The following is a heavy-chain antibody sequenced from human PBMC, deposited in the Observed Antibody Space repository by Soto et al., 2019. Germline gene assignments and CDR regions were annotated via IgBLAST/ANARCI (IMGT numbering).Heavy chain of an antibody. CDR3: ARVPTPRYYYYYMDV. V-gene: IGHV5-51*01. D-gene: IGHD4-4*01. CDR1: GYSFTSYW. J-gene: IGHJ6*03. CDR2: IYPGDSDT. Sequence: GESLKISCKGSGYSFTSYWIGWVRQMPGKGLEWMGIIYPGDSDTRYSPSFQGQVTISADKSISTAYLQWSSLKASDAAMYYCARVPTPRYYYYYMDVWGKGTTVTVSS.